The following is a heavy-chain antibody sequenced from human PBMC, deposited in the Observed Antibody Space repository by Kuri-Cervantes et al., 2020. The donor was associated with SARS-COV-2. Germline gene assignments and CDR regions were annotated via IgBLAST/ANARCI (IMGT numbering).Heavy chain of an antibody. J-gene: IGHJ6*03. CDR3: AIGGLWFGELLAYYYYMDV. CDR1: GFTFSSYS. D-gene: IGHD3-10*01. V-gene: IGHV3-30*03. CDR2: ISYDGSNK. Sequence: LSLTCAASGFTFSSYSMNWVRQAPGKGLEWVAVISYDGSNKYYADSVKGRFTISRDNSKNTLYLQMNSLRAEDTAVYYCAIGGLWFGELLAYYYYMDVWGKGTTVTVSS.